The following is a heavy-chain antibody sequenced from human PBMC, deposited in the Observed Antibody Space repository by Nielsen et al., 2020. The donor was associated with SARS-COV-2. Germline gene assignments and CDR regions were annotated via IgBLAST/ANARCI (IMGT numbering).Heavy chain of an antibody. Sequence: GGSLRLSCVASGFSFNTYSMNWVRQAPGKGLEWVSYISGGSATIYYADSVKGRFTISRDNVKNSLYLQLSSLSAEDTAVYYCARDSGFDYWGQGTLITVSS. V-gene: IGHV3-48*01. J-gene: IGHJ4*02. CDR2: ISGGSATI. D-gene: IGHD6-25*01. CDR1: GFSFNTYS. CDR3: ARDSGFDY.